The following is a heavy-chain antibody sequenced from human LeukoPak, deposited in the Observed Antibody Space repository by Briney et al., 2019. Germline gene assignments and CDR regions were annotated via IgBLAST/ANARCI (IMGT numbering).Heavy chain of an antibody. D-gene: IGHD2-21*02. J-gene: IGHJ6*02. CDR1: GGTFSSYA. V-gene: IGHV1-69*04. CDR3: AREFRAYCGGDCYSYYYYGMDV. CDR2: IIPILGIA. Sequence: SVKVSCKSSGGTFSSYAISWVRQAPGQGLEWMGRIIPILGIANYAQKFQGRVTITADKSTSTAYMELSSLRSEDTAVYYCAREFRAYCGGDCYSYYYYGMDVWGQGTTVTVSS.